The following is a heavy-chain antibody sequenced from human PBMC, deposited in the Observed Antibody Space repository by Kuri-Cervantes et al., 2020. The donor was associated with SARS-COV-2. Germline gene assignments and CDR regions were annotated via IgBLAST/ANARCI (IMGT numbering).Heavy chain of an antibody. CDR2: ISSSSSYT. V-gene: IGHV3-11*03. J-gene: IGHJ3*02. D-gene: IGHD6-19*01. CDR1: GFTSSDYY. Sequence: GESLKISCAASGFTSSDYYMSWIRQAPGKGLEWVSYISSSSSYTNYADSVKGRFTISRDNAKNSLYLQMNSLRAEDTAVYYCASFGSGWYDDAFDIWGQGTMVTVSS. CDR3: ASFGSGWYDDAFDI.